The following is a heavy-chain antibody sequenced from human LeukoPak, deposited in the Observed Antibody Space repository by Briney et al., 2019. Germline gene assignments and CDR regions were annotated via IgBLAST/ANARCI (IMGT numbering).Heavy chain of an antibody. Sequence: GGSLRLSCAASGFTFSSYDMSWVRQAPGKGLEWVSGISGSGSSTYYADSVKGRFTISRDNSKSTLYLQMNSLRAEDTAVYYCAKGRGFRVWDPWDNWGQGTLITVSS. CDR3: AKGRGFRVWDPWDN. CDR1: GFTFSSYD. J-gene: IGHJ4*02. D-gene: IGHD3-16*01. V-gene: IGHV3-23*01. CDR2: ISGSGSST.